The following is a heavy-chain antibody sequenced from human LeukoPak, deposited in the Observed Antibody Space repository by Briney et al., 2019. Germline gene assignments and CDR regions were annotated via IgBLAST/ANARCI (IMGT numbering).Heavy chain of an antibody. CDR3: ARDRRPAVAGIEMGFDP. CDR1: GGSISSGGYY. D-gene: IGHD6-19*01. J-gene: IGHJ5*02. CDR2: IYYSGSP. V-gene: IGHV4-31*03. Sequence: ETSETLSLTCTVSGGSISSGGYYWSWIRQHPGKGLEWIGYIYYSGSPYYNPSLKSRVTISVDTSKNQFSLKLSSVTAADTAVYYCARDRRPAVAGIEMGFDPWGQGTLVTVSS.